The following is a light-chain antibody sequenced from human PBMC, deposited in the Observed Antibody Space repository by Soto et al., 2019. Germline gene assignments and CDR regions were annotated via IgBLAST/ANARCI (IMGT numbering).Light chain of an antibody. V-gene: IGKV1-39*01. J-gene: IGKJ1*01. CDR1: QSISNY. Sequence: DIQMTQSPSSLSASVGDRVTITCRASQSISNYLNWYQQKQGKAPKLLIHATSRLQSGVPSRFSGSGSGTDFTLTISSLPPEDFATYYCQQSYNTPRTFGHGTKVEIK. CDR2: ATS. CDR3: QQSYNTPRT.